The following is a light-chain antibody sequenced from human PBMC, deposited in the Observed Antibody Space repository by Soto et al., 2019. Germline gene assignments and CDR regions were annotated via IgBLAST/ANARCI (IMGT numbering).Light chain of an antibody. CDR3: SSYTSSSTL. CDR2: AVT. V-gene: IGLV2-14*01. J-gene: IGLJ1*01. Sequence: SVLTQPASVSGSPGQSITISCTGTSSDVGGYNYVSWYQQHPGKAPKLIIYAVTDRPSGVSSRFSGSKSGNTASLTISGLQAEDEADYYCSSYTSSSTLFGTGTKVTVL. CDR1: SSDVGGYNY.